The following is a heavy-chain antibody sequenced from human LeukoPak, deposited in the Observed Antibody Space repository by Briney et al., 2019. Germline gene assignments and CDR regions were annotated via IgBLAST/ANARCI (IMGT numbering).Heavy chain of an antibody. CDR2: IKQDGSEK. Sequence: GRSLRLSCAGSGFMFSNYWMTWVRQAPGKGLEWVANIKQDGSEKYYVDSVKGRFTISRDNAKNSLYLQMNSLRAEDTAVYYCAREGDTYYYVAYWGQGTLVTVSS. J-gene: IGHJ4*02. V-gene: IGHV3-7*01. CDR3: AREGDTYYYVAY. D-gene: IGHD2-21*02. CDR1: GFMFSNYW.